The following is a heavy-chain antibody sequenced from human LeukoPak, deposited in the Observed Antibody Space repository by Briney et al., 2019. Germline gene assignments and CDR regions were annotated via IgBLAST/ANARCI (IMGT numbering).Heavy chain of an antibody. J-gene: IGHJ6*02. D-gene: IGHD6-13*01. V-gene: IGHV1-24*01. CDR1: GYTLTELS. Sequence: ASVKVSCKVSGYTLTELSMHWVRQAPGKGLEWMGGFDPEDGETTYAQKFQGRVTMTEDTSTDTAYMELSSLRSEDTAVYYCARVLYSSSWTYYGMDVWGQGTTVTVSS. CDR2: FDPEDGET. CDR3: ARVLYSSSWTYYGMDV.